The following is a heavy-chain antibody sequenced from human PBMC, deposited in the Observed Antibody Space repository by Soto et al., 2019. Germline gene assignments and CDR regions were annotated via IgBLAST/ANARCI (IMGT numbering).Heavy chain of an antibody. CDR1: GYRFTTSW. V-gene: IGHV5-51*01. CDR2: IYPGDSDT. Sequence: GESLKISCQGSGYRFTTSWIGWVRQLPDKGLEWMGIIYPGDSDTRYSPSFQGQVTISADKSITTAYLQWSSLKASDTAMYYCARHGSLAFDIWGQGTMVTVSS. CDR3: ARHGSLAFDI. J-gene: IGHJ3*02.